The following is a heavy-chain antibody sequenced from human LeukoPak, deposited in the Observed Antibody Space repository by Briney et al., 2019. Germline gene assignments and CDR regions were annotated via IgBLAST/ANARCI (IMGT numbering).Heavy chain of an antibody. D-gene: IGHD6-13*01. CDR3: AKAEQQLVEVDAFDI. CDR2: ISWNSGSI. J-gene: IGHJ3*02. CDR1: GFTFDDYA. V-gene: IGHV3-9*03. Sequence: GGSLRLSCAASGFTFDDYAMHWVRQAPGKGLEWVSGISWNSGSIGYADSVKGRFTISRDNAKNSLYLQMNSLRAEDMALYYCAKAEQQLVEVDAFDIWGQGTMVTVSS.